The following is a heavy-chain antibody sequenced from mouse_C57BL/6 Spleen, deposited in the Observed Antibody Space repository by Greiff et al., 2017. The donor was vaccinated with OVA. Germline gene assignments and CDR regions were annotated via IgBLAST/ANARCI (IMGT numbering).Heavy chain of an antibody. J-gene: IGHJ2*01. CDR2: IYPGDGDT. CDR1: GYAFSSSW. D-gene: IGHD1-1*01. CDR3: AREGSNLFDY. V-gene: IGHV1-82*01. Sequence: VQRVESGPELVKPGASVKISCKASGYAFSSSWMNWVKQRPGKGLEWIGRIYPGDGDTNYNGKFKGKATLTADKSSSTAYMQLSSLTSEDSAVYFCAREGSNLFDYWGQGTTLTVSS.